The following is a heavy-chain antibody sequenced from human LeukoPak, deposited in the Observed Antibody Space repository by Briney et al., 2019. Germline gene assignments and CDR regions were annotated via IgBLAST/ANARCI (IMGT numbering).Heavy chain of an antibody. CDR2: ISYDGSNK. CDR3: AKSLTADCGGDCPLGY. D-gene: IGHD2-21*02. J-gene: IGHJ4*02. Sequence: GRSLRLSCVASGFTFSSYGMHWVRQAPGKGLEWVAVISYDGSNKYYADSVKGRFTTSRDNSKNTLYLQMNSLRAEDTAVYYCAKSLTADCGGDCPLGYWGQGTLVTVSS. V-gene: IGHV3-30*18. CDR1: GFTFSSYG.